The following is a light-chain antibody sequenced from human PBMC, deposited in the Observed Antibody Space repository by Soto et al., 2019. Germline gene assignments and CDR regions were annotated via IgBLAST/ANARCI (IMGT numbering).Light chain of an antibody. J-gene: IGKJ2*01. Sequence: DIQLTQSPSFLSASVGDRVTITCRASQGISSYFAWYQQKPGKAPTLLVYAASTLQSGDPSRYSGSGSGSEFTLTISSRQPEDFATYYCQQLNSYPYAFGQGNKLELK. V-gene: IGKV1-9*01. CDR2: AAS. CDR3: QQLNSYPYA. CDR1: QGISSY.